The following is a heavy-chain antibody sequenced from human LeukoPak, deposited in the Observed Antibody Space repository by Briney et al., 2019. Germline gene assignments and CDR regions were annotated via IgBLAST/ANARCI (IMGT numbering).Heavy chain of an antibody. Sequence: PSETLCLTCTVSGGSISSSSYYWGWIRQPPGKGLEWIGSVYYTGASYYNPSLKSRVTISIDTSKKHFSLKLTSVTAADTAVYYFARGAPPQNWGQGTLVTVSS. J-gene: IGHJ4*02. CDR3: ARGAPPQN. CDR1: GGSISSSSYY. V-gene: IGHV4-39*07. CDR2: VYYTGAS.